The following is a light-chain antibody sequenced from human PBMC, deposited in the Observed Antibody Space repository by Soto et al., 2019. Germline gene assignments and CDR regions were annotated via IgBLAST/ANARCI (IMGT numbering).Light chain of an antibody. J-gene: IGKJ4*01. CDR3: QQYVSSPLT. V-gene: IGKV3-20*01. CDR1: PSVSSSS. CDR2: DTS. Sequence: EIVLTQSPVTLSFSPGERATLSCRASPSVSSSSLAWYQQKSGQAPRLLIYDTSSTATGIPDRFSGSGSGTDFTLTISRLEPEDFAVYSCQQYVSSPLTFGGGTKVDIK.